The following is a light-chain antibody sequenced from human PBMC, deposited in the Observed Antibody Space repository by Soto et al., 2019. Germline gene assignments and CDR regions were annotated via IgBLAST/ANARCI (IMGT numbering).Light chain of an antibody. J-gene: IGLJ3*02. V-gene: IGLV2-8*01. Sequence: QSALTQPPSASGSPGQSVTIACTGSSSDVGGYDLVSWYQQYPGKVPKLLIFEVSKRPSGVPDRFSGSKSGNAASLTVSGLQADDEAEYYCSSFAGSSSMVFGGGTKLTVL. CDR3: SSFAGSSSMV. CDR1: SSDVGGYDL. CDR2: EVS.